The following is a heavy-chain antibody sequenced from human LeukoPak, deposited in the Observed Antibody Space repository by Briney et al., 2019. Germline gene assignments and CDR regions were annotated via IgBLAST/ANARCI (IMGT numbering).Heavy chain of an antibody. CDR1: GFTFSSYA. J-gene: IGHJ2*01. V-gene: IGHV3-30*14. CDR2: ISYDGSNK. CDR3: VKKNDYYTSESFYVWWYFDL. D-gene: IGHD3-22*01. Sequence: PGGSLRLSCAASGFTFSSYAMHWVRQAPGKGLEWVAVISYDGSNKYYADSVKGRFTISRDNPKNTLYLQMDSLRPEDTAVYYCVKKNDYYTSESFYVWWYFDLWGRGALVTVSS.